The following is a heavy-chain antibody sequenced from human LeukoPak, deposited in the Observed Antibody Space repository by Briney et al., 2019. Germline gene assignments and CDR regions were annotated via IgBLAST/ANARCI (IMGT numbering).Heavy chain of an antibody. J-gene: IGHJ4*02. D-gene: IGHD5-24*01. CDR1: GFTSSSYW. V-gene: IGHV3-7*01. Sequence: GGSLSLSCVASGFTSSSYWMSWFRKAPGKGLEWLANIQQGGSAKYYVDSVKGRFTISRDDAKNSLYLQMDSLRAEDTAVYFCARIRGDGSTFEYWGRGTLVTVSS. CDR3: ARIRGDGSTFEY. CDR2: IQQGGSAK.